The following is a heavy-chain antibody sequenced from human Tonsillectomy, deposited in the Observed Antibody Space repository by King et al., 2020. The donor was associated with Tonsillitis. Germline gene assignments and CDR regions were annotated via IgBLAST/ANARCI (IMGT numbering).Heavy chain of an antibody. Sequence: VQLVPSGAAVKTPGASVKVSCKASGYPFIGYALHWVRQAPGQGLEWMGWINPNSGGTKYAQQFQGRVTMTRDTSISTAYRELSRLKSDDPAGSYWARGRRAEAGLDEDGRDVGGQGTTGTVS. D-gene: IGHD6-13*01. CDR3: ARGRRAEAGLDEDGRDV. CDR1: GYPFIGYA. CDR2: INPNSGGT. J-gene: IGHJ6*02. V-gene: IGHV1-2*02.